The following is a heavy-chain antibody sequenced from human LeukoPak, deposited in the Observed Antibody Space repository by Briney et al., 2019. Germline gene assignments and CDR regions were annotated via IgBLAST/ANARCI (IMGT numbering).Heavy chain of an antibody. Sequence: SQTLSLTCTVSGGSISSGSYYWSWIRQPAGKGLEWIGRIYTSGSTNYNPSLKSRVTISVDTSKNQFSLKLSSVTAADTAVYYCARDLLIWGQGTMVTVSS. CDR1: GGSISSGSYY. D-gene: IGHD2-21*01. CDR3: ARDLLI. J-gene: IGHJ3*02. V-gene: IGHV4-61*02. CDR2: IYTSGST.